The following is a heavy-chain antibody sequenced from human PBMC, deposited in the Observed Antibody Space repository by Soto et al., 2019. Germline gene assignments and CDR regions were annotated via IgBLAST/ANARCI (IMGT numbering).Heavy chain of an antibody. CDR2: IYYSGST. CDR1: GGSISSGGYY. D-gene: IGHD2-2*01. J-gene: IGHJ6*02. Sequence: SETLSLTCTVSGGSISSGGYYWSWIRQHPGKGLEWIGYIYYSGSTYYNPSLKSRVTISVDTSKNQFSLKLSSVTAEDTAVYYCARGGIVVVPAANCEGGDYYYGMDVWGQGPTVTVCS. CDR3: ARGGIVVVPAANCEGGDYYYGMDV. V-gene: IGHV4-31*03.